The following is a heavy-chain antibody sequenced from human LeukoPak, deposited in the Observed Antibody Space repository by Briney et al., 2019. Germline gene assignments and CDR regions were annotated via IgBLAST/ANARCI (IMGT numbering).Heavy chain of an antibody. V-gene: IGHV3-21*04. Sequence: PGGSLRLSCAASGFTFSSYSMNWVRQAPGKGLEWVSSISSSSSYIYYADSVKGRFTISRDNAKNSLYLQMNSLRAEDTAVYYCAKVVVGATYYFDYWGQGTLVTVSS. CDR3: AKVVVGATYYFDY. D-gene: IGHD1-26*01. CDR1: GFTFSSYS. CDR2: ISSSSSYI. J-gene: IGHJ4*02.